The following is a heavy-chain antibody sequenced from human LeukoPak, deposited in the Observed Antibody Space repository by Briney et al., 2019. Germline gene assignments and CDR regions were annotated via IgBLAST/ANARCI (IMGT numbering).Heavy chain of an antibody. J-gene: IGHJ4*02. CDR3: ATYRQVLLPFES. CDR1: GFTFSSYA. D-gene: IGHD2-8*02. V-gene: IGHV3-23*01. Sequence: PGGSLRLSCAASGFTFSSYAMSWVRQVSGKGLEWVSVISGSGGSTYYADSVKGRFTISRDNSKNTLYLQMKSLRAEDTAVYYCATYRQVLLPFESWGQGTLVTVSS. CDR2: ISGSGGST.